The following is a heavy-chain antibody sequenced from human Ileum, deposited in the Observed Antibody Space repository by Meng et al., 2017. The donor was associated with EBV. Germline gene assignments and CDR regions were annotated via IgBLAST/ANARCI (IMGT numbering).Heavy chain of an antibody. V-gene: IGHV4-30-4*01. Sequence: VPLAESVPGLVKPSPTLSLTCTVSGGSISSGDYYWSWIRQPPGKGLEWIGYIYYSGSTYYNPSLKSRVTISVDTSKNQFSLKLSSVTAADTAVYYCARGYYDSSGYGYWYFDLWGRGTLVTVSS. CDR2: IYYSGST. J-gene: IGHJ2*01. CDR3: ARGYYDSSGYGYWYFDL. CDR1: GGSISSGDYY. D-gene: IGHD3-22*01.